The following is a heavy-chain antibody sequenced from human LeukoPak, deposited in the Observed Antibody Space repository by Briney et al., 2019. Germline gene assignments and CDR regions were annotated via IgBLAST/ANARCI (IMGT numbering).Heavy chain of an antibody. CDR3: AKKTSSSSGWYFDL. CDR2: ISGSGGGT. J-gene: IGHJ2*01. Sequence: GGSLRLSCAASGFTVSSNYMSWVRQAPGKGLEWVSGISGSGGGTYYADSVKGRFTISRDNSKNTLYLQMNSLRAEDTAVYSCAKKTSSSSGWYFDLWGRGTLVTVSS. V-gene: IGHV3-23*01. CDR1: GFTVSSNY. D-gene: IGHD6-6*01.